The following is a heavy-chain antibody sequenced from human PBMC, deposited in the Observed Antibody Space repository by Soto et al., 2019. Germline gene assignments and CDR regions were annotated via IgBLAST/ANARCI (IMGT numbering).Heavy chain of an antibody. Sequence: SETLSLTCAVYGGSFSGYYWSWIRQPPGKGLEWIGEINHSGSTNYNPSLKSRVTISVDTSKNQFSLKLSSVTAADTAVYYCARGPLAVAGYFDYWGQGTLVTVSS. J-gene: IGHJ4*02. CDR1: GGSFSGYY. D-gene: IGHD6-19*01. CDR2: INHSGST. CDR3: ARGPLAVAGYFDY. V-gene: IGHV4-34*01.